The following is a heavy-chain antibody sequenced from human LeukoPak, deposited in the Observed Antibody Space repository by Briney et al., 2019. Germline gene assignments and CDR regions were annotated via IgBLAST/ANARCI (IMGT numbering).Heavy chain of an antibody. D-gene: IGHD6-19*01. CDR1: GGSVSNYY. V-gene: IGHV4-59*02. Sequence: SETLSLTCTVSGGSVSNYYWSWIRQPPGKRVEWIGYIYYSGNTNYNPSLKSRVTISVDTSKNQFSLKLRSVTAADTAVYYCARERRYNSAWLAYYFDYWGQGTLVTVSS. CDR3: ARERRYNSAWLAYYFDY. CDR2: IYYSGNT. J-gene: IGHJ4*02.